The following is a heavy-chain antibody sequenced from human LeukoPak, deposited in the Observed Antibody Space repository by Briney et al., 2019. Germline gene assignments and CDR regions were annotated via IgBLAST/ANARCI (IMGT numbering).Heavy chain of an antibody. CDR2: ISYSGST. CDR1: GDSISRSTYY. Sequence: SETLSLTCSVSGDSISRSTYYWGWIRQPPGKGLEWIGSISYSGSTYYNPSLKSRVTISVDTSKNQFSLKLSAVTAADTAVYYCARDPSMIVVIITNGMDVWGQGTTVTVSS. CDR3: ARDPSMIVVIITNGMDV. D-gene: IGHD3-22*01. J-gene: IGHJ6*02. V-gene: IGHV4-39*07.